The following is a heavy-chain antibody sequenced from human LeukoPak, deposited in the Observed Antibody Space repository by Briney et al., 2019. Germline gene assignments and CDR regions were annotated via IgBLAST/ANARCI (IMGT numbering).Heavy chain of an antibody. D-gene: IGHD5-24*01. CDR3: AKEDLFRGDGFSSMDF. CDR2: ITGDGGST. J-gene: IGHJ4*02. V-gene: IGHV3-43D*03. Sequence: GGSLRLSCAASGFTFEDYAMHWVRQPPGKGLEWISLITGDGGSTYYADSVKGRFTISRDNNKNSLYLQMNSLSPEDTALYYCAKEDLFRGDGFSSMDFWGQGTLVTVSS. CDR1: GFTFEDYA.